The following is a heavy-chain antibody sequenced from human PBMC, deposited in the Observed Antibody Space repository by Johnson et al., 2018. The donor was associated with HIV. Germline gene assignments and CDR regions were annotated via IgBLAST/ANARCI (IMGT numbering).Heavy chain of an antibody. J-gene: IGHJ3*02. Sequence: QVQLVESGGGVVQPGRSLRLSCAASGFTFSSYAMHWVRQAPGKGLEWVAVISYDGSNKYYADSVKGRFPISRDNSKNTLYLQMNSLRAEYTAVYYCARVRVGAILADAFDIWGQGTMVTVSS. V-gene: IGHV3-30*04. CDR1: GFTFSSYA. CDR3: ARVRVGAILADAFDI. D-gene: IGHD2-15*01. CDR2: ISYDGSNK.